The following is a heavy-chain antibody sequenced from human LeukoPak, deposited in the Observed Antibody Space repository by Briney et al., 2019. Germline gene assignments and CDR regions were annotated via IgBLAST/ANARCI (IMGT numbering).Heavy chain of an antibody. CDR2: IYYSGST. Sequence: SETLSLTCTVSGGSISSYYWSWIRQPPGKGLEWIGYIYYSGSTNYNPSLKSRVTISVDTSKNQFSLKLSSVTAADTAMYYCARSPRIRRSTSCGACAFDIWGQGTMVTVSS. CDR1: GGSISSYY. D-gene: IGHD2-2*01. J-gene: IGHJ3*02. CDR3: ARSPRIRRSTSCGACAFDI. V-gene: IGHV4-59*01.